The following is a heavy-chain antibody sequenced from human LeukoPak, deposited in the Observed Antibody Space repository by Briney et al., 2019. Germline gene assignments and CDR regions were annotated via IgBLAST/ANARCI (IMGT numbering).Heavy chain of an antibody. CDR2: INPNSGGT. Sequence: ASVKVSCKASGYTFTGYYMHWVRQAPGQGLEWMGWINPNSGGTNYAQKFQGRVTMTRDTSISTAYMELSRLRSDDTAVYYCARDWDYGSGSYYPPEDYYYMDVWGKGTTVTISS. D-gene: IGHD3-10*01. CDR3: ARDWDYGSGSYYPPEDYYYMDV. J-gene: IGHJ6*03. V-gene: IGHV1-2*02. CDR1: GYTFTGYY.